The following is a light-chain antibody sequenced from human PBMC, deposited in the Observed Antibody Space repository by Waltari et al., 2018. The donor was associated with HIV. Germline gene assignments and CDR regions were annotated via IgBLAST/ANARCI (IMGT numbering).Light chain of an antibody. Sequence: DIQMTQSPSSLSASVGDRVTITCRASQSIISYLNWYQQKPGKAPKRLIYAASSLQSGVPSRFSGSGSGTDFTLTISSLQPEDFATYYCQQSYSTPRTFGQGTKVEIK. CDR2: AAS. V-gene: IGKV1-39*01. CDR1: QSIISY. J-gene: IGKJ1*01. CDR3: QQSYSTPRT.